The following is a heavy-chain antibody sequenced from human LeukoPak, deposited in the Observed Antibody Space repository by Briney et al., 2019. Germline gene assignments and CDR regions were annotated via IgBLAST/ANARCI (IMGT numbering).Heavy chain of an antibody. V-gene: IGHV1-2*02. D-gene: IGHD3-22*01. Sequence: ASVKVSCKASGYTFTGYYMHWVRQVPGQGLEWMGWINPNSGGTNYAQKFQGRVTMTRDTSISTAYMELSRLRSDDTAVYYCARDKRDSSGYYGYWGQGTLVTVSS. CDR1: GYTFTGYY. CDR2: INPNSGGT. CDR3: ARDKRDSSGYYGY. J-gene: IGHJ4*02.